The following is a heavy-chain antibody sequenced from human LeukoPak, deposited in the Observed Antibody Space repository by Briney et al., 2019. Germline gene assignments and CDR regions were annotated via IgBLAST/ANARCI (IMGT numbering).Heavy chain of an antibody. Sequence: SGGSLRLSCAASGFTFSSYSMNWVRQAPGKGLEWVSYISSSSSTIYYADSVKGRFTISRDNAKNSLYLQMNSLRAEDTAVYYCARSPELGTYYYYMDVWGKGTTVTVSS. CDR1: GFTFSSYS. J-gene: IGHJ6*03. CDR2: ISSSSSTI. V-gene: IGHV3-48*04. D-gene: IGHD7-27*01. CDR3: ARSPELGTYYYYMDV.